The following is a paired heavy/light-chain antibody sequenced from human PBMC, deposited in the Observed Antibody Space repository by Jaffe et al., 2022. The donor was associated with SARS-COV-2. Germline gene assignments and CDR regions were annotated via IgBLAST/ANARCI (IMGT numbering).Heavy chain of an antibody. D-gene: IGHD3-3*01. J-gene: IGHJ4*02. CDR3: AKESTIFGVLLIDY. V-gene: IGHV1-46*01. CDR1: GYTFTNYN. CDR2: INPNGGST. Sequence: QVQLVQSGAEVKKPGASVRVSCKASGYTFTNYNLHWVRQAPGQGLEWMGIINPNGGSTTYAQKLQGRVTMTRDTSTRTVYMELSSLRSEDTAVYYCAKESTIFGVLLIDYWGQGTRVTVSS.
Light chain of an antibody. J-gene: IGLJ3*02. Sequence: SSELTQDPAVSVALGQTVTITCQGDSLRSYYASWYQQKPGQAPVVVVCGKNNRPSGIPDRFSGSYSGNTASLTITGAQAEDEADYFCNSRVSSGNPWVFGGGTKLTVL. CDR2: GKN. CDR1: SLRSYY. V-gene: IGLV3-19*01. CDR3: NSRVSSGNPWV.